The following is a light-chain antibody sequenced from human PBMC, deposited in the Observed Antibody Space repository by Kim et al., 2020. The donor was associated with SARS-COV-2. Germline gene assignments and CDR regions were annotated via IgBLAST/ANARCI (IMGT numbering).Light chain of an antibody. CDR3: QQANSFPWT. CDR2: AAS. J-gene: IGKJ1*01. Sequence: DLQIAQSPTSLSGSVGDRVNIHCRANQGISSWLAWYQQKPGKAPKLLIYAASSLQSGVPSRFSGSGSGTDFTLTISSLQPEDFATYYCQQANSFPWTFGQGTKVDIK. V-gene: IGKV1-12*01. CDR1: QGISSW.